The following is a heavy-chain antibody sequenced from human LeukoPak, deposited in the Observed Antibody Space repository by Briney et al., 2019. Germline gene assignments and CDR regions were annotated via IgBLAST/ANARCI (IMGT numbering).Heavy chain of an antibody. J-gene: IGHJ4*02. CDR1: GFTLSSYN. D-gene: IGHD6-13*01. V-gene: IGHV3-21*01. Sequence: EPGGSLRLSCVASGFTLSSYNMKWVRQAPGKRLEWVSSISWRSSDIEYADSVKGRFTISRDNAKRSLYLQMNSLRAEDTAVYYCAPPPIAATGNWGQGTLVTVSS. CDR2: ISWRSSDI. CDR3: APPPIAATGN.